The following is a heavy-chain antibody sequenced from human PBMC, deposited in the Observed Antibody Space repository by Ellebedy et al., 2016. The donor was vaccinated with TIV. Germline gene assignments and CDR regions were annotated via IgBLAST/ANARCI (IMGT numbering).Heavy chain of an antibody. J-gene: IGHJ4*02. D-gene: IGHD6-19*01. CDR3: ARGPRGIAVALDY. CDR1: GYSFTGYY. V-gene: IGHV1-2*02. CDR2: INPNSGGT. Sequence: ASVKVSCKASGYSFTGYYMHWVRQAPGQGLEWMGWINPNSGGTNYAQKFHGRVTMTRDTSISTAYMELSRLRSDDTAVYYCARGPRGIAVALDYWGQGTLVTVSS.